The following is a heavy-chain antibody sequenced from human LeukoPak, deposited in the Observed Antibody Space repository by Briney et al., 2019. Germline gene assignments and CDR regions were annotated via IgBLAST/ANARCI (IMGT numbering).Heavy chain of an antibody. J-gene: IGHJ4*02. Sequence: ASVKVSCKASGGTFSSYAISWVRQAPGQGREWRGRIIPILWIANYAQKFQGRVTITADKSTSTADMELSSLRSEDTAVYYCARDVHHRSELLWFGELGGFDYWGQGTLVTVSS. V-gene: IGHV1-69*04. CDR3: ARDVHHRSELLWFGELGGFDY. D-gene: IGHD3-10*01. CDR1: GGTFSSYA. CDR2: IIPILWIA.